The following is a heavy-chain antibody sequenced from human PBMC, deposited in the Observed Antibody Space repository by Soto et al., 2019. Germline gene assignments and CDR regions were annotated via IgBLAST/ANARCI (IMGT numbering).Heavy chain of an antibody. D-gene: IGHD3-16*01. J-gene: IGHJ6*03. CDR1: GFTFGSYA. CDR3: AKFRGPSYSYYSMDV. V-gene: IGHV3-23*01. CDR2: ISGSGRTT. Sequence: EVQLLESGGGLVQPGGSLRLSCAASGFTFGSYARNWLRQAPGRGLECVSFISGSGRTTYYADSVKGRFTVSRDNSKNTLYLQMNSLRAEDTALYYCAKFRGPSYSYYSMDVWGKGTTVTVSS.